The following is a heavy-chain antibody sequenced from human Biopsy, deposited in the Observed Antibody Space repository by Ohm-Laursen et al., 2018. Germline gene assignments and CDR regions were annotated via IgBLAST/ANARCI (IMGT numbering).Heavy chain of an antibody. CDR1: GDSMTGYF. Sequence: PSQTLPLTCTVSGDSMTGYFWTWVRQPAGKGLEWIGHIYTIGDTTYHPSLESLMTMSLDTSKNQFFLKMTSLTAADTAVYFCTREDEGLLRALDLWGQGTMVTVSS. D-gene: IGHD3-3*01. J-gene: IGHJ3*01. V-gene: IGHV4-4*07. CDR3: TREDEGLLRALDL. CDR2: IYTIGDT.